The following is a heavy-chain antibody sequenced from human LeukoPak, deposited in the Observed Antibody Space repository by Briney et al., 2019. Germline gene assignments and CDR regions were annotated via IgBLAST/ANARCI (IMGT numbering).Heavy chain of an antibody. J-gene: IGHJ4*02. Sequence: GGSLRLSCAVSEFTFRGYAMTWVRQAPGKGLEKVSAISGSGDSTFYADSVRGRFTISRDNSKNTLYLQMNSLRAEDTAVYYCATSLVGTKGPFDDWGQGTLVTVSS. CDR2: ISGSGDST. CDR3: ATSLVGTKGPFDD. V-gene: IGHV3-23*01. D-gene: IGHD1/OR15-1a*01. CDR1: EFTFRGYA.